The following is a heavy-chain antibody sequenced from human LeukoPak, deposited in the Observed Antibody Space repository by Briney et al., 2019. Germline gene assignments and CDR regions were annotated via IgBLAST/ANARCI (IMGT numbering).Heavy chain of an antibody. J-gene: IGHJ6*02. CDR2: INPNSGGT. CDR1: GYTFTGYY. Sequence: GASVKVSFKASGYTFTGYYMHWVRQAPGQGLEWMGGINPNSGGTNYAQKFQGRVTMTRDTSISTAYMEVSRLRSDDTAVYYCARDIVHTAMDPPSDYYYYGMNVWGQGTTVTVSS. D-gene: IGHD5-18*01. V-gene: IGHV1-2*02. CDR3: ARDIVHTAMDPPSDYYYYGMNV.